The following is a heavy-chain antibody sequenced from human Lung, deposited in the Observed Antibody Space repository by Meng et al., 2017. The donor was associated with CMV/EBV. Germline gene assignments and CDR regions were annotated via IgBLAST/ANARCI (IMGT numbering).Heavy chain of an antibody. CDR2: VSTDGSNK. V-gene: IGHV3-30-3*01. Sequence: LSCAASGFTVRPDDVHWVRQAPGEGLEWVALVSTDGSNKYYADSVKGRFTVSRDTSKNTLYLQMNRLRPEDTAVYFCARGYLAAPRRWGQGTLVTVSS. J-gene: IGHJ4*02. CDR3: ARGYLAAPRR. CDR1: GFTVRPDD. D-gene: IGHD6-13*01.